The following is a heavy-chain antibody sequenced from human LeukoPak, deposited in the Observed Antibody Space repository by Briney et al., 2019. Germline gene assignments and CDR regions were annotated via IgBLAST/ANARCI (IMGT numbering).Heavy chain of an antibody. CDR1: GGSISSYY. D-gene: IGHD6-19*01. CDR3: ARADSSGLRD. CDR2: IYYSGST. V-gene: IGHV4-59*12. Sequence: SETLSLTCTVSGGSISSYYWSWIRQPPGKGLEWIGYIYYSGSTSYNPSLKSRVTISVDTSKNQFSLKLSSVTAADTAVYYCARADSSGLRDWGQGTLVTVSS. J-gene: IGHJ4*02.